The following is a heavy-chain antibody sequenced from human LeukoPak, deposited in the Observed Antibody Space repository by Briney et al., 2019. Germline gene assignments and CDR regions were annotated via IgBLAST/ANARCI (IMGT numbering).Heavy chain of an antibody. CDR1: GFTFSNYA. D-gene: IGHD6-19*01. J-gene: IGHJ4*02. CDR2: ISGRAGSI. CDR3: AKGLVGGWLNLGF. V-gene: IGHV3-23*01. Sequence: GGSLRLSCAASGFTFSNYAMSWVRQAPEKGLEWVSTISGRAGSIYYADSVRGRFAISRDNSRNTLYLQMNSLRVEDTAIYYCAKGLVGGWLNLGFWGQGTRVTVSS.